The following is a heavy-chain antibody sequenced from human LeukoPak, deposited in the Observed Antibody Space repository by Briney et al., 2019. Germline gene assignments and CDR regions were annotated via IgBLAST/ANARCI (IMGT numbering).Heavy chain of an antibody. CDR2: IIPIFGTA. CDR1: GGTFSSYA. J-gene: IGHJ3*02. Sequence: SVKVSCKASGGTFSSYAISWVRQAPGQGLEWMRRIIPIFGTANYAQKFQGRVTITTDESTSTAYMELSSLRSEDMDVYYCASGGEYYDYVWGSFRPHGYAFDIWGQGRMVTVSS. CDR3: ASGGEYYDYVWGSFRPHGYAFDI. D-gene: IGHD3-16*02. V-gene: IGHV1-69*05.